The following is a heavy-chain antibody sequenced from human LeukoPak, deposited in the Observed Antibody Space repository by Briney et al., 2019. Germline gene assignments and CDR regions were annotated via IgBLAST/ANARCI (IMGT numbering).Heavy chain of an antibody. CDR1: GFTFSSYA. CDR3: AKDVVAAAGFYFDY. D-gene: IGHD6-13*01. V-gene: IGHV3-23*01. Sequence: GGPLRLSCAASGFTFSSYAMSWVRQAPGKGLEWVASISGGGNNVYYAGSAKGRFTISRDNSQHTLYLQMTSLRAEDTAVYFCAKDVVAAAGFYFDYWGQGTLVTVSS. J-gene: IGHJ4*02. CDR2: ISGGGNNV.